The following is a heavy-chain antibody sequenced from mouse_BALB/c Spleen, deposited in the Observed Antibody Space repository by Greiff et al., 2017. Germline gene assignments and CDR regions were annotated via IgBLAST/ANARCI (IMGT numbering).Heavy chain of an antibody. Sequence: VEESGPGLVKPSQSLSLTCSVTGYSITSGYYWNWIRQFPGNKLEWMGYISYDGSNNYNPSLKNRISITRDTSKNQFFLKLNSVTTEDTATYYCARESIYDYTFAYWGQGTLVTVSA. V-gene: IGHV3-6*02. J-gene: IGHJ3*01. CDR1: GYSITSGYY. CDR3: ARESIYDYTFAY. CDR2: ISYDGSN. D-gene: IGHD2-4*01.